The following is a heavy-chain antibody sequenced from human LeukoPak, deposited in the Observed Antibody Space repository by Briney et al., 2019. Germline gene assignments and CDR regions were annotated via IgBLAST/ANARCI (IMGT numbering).Heavy chain of an antibody. CDR1: GYTFTSYG. D-gene: IGHD3-3*01. CDR3: ARENSHTYYDFWSGWNWFDP. V-gene: IGHV1-18*01. Sequence: VASVKVSCKASGYTFTSYGISWVRQAPGQGLEWMGWISAYNGNTNYAQKLQGRVTMTTDTSTSTVYMELRSLRSDDTAVYYCARENSHTYYDFWSGWNWFDPWGQGTLVTVSS. J-gene: IGHJ5*02. CDR2: ISAYNGNT.